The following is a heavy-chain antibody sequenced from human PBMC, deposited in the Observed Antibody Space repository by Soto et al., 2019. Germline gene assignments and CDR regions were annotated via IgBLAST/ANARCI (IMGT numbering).Heavy chain of an antibody. CDR2: IYHSGST. D-gene: IGHD5-12*01. J-gene: IGHJ4*02. CDR3: ARGGRWLFDY. Sequence: QVQLEESGPGLVKPSGTLSLTCAVSGGSISTDNWRSWVRQAPGKGLEWVGEIYHSGSTNYNPSLKSRLTISIDKSKDQFSLDVRSVTAADTAVYYCARGGRWLFDYWGQGTLVTVSS. CDR1: GGSISTDNW. V-gene: IGHV4-4*02.